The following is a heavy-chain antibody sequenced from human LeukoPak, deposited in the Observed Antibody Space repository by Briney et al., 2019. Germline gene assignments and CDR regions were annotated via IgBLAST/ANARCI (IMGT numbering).Heavy chain of an antibody. D-gene: IGHD2-21*02. J-gene: IGHJ4*02. CDR1: GYSFTSYW. V-gene: IGHV5-51*06. Sequence: GESLKISCKGSGYSFTSYWIGWVRQMPGKGLEWMGIIYPGDSDTRYSPSFQGQVTISADKSIRTAYLQWSSLKASGTAMYYCVNAYCGGDYSFDSWGQGTPVTVSS. CDR2: IYPGDSDT. CDR3: VNAYCGGDYSFDS.